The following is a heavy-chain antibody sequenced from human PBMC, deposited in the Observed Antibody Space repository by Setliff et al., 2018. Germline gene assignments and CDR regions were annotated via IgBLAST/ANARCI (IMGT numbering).Heavy chain of an antibody. V-gene: IGHV4-39*01. CDR3: ARLSQGDGYNYRYYFDY. CDR2: IYYSGST. D-gene: IGHD1-1*01. CDR1: GGSISSSSYY. J-gene: IGHJ4*02. Sequence: LSLTCTVSGGSISSSSYYWGWIRQPPGKGLEWIGSIYYSGSTYYNPSLKSRVTISVGTSKNQFSLKLSSVTAADTAVYYCARLSQGDGYNYRYYFDYWGQGTLVTVSS.